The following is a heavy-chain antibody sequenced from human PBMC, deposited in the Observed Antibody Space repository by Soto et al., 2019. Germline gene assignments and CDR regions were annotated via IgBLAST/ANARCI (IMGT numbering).Heavy chain of an antibody. D-gene: IGHD6-13*01. V-gene: IGHV1-2*04. CDR1: GYTFTGYY. CDR3: AREGGIGAAAYFDY. CDR2: IHPNSGDT. J-gene: IGHJ4*02. Sequence: ASVKVSCKASGYTFTGYYIHWVRQAPGQGLEWMGWIHPNSGDTNYAQKFQDWVTLTRDTSISTAYLEVHTLTSDDTAVYFCAREGGIGAAAYFDYWGLGTLVTVSS.